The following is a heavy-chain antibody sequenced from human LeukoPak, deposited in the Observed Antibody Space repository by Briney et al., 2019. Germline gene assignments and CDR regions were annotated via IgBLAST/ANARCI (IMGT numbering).Heavy chain of an antibody. CDR2: MYHSGST. J-gene: IGHJ4*02. V-gene: IGHV4-38-2*01. CDR3: ARVDPYCSSTSCSFDY. Sequence: PSETLSLTCAVSGYSISSGYYWGWVRQPPGKGLEWIGSMYHSGSTYYNPSLKSRVTISVDTSKNQFSLKLSSVTAADTAVYYCARVDPYCSSTSCSFDYWGQGTLVTVSS. D-gene: IGHD2-2*01. CDR1: GYSISSGYY.